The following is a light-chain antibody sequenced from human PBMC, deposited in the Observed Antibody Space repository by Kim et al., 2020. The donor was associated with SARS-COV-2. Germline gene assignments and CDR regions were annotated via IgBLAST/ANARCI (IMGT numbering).Light chain of an antibody. V-gene: IGKV1-5*01. CDR2: DAS. J-gene: IGKJ2*01. CDR3: QQYNSDSHT. CDR1: QSISDW. Sequence: SASVGDRVTITCRASQSISDWLAWYQQKPGKAPKLLIYDASSLESGIPSRFSGSGSGTEFTLTINSLQPDDFATYYCQQYNSDSHTFGQGTKLEI.